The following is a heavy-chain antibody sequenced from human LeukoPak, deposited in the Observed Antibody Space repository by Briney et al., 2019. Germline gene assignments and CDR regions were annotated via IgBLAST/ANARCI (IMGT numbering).Heavy chain of an antibody. V-gene: IGHV3-48*03. Sequence: GGSLRLSCAASGFTFSSYEMNWVRQAPGKGLEWVSYISSSGSTIYYADSVKSRFTISRDNAKNSLYLQMNSLRAEDTAVYYCARDRTYGVDYWGQGTLVTVSS. CDR2: ISSSGSTI. D-gene: IGHD1-1*01. J-gene: IGHJ4*02. CDR3: ARDRTYGVDY. CDR1: GFTFSSYE.